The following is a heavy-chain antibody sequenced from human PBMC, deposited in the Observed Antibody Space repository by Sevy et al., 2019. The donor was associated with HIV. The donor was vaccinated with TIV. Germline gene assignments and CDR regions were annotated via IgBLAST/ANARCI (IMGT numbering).Heavy chain of an antibody. D-gene: IGHD3-10*01. V-gene: IGHV1-2*02. J-gene: IGHJ4*02. CDR3: VRGYFGSGSYRLLY. Sequence: ASVKVSCNASGYSFTGFYIHCMRQAPGQGLEWMGWINPNNGDAKYAQKYQGRVTMTRDTSATTTYMELTSLRSDDTARYYCVRGYFGSGSYRLLYWGQGAPVTVSS. CDR1: GYSFTGFY. CDR2: INPNNGDA.